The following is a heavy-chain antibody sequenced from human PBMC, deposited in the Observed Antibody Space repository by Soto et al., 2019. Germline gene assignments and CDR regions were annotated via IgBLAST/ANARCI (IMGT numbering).Heavy chain of an antibody. D-gene: IGHD2-21*01. CDR1: GGSISSGGYY. V-gene: IGHV4-31*03. Sequence: TLSLTCTVSGGSISSGGYYWSWIRQHPGKGLEWIGYIYYSGSTYYNPSLKSRVTISVDTSKNQFSLKLSSVTAADTAVYYCARDSPLRWYSYYGMDVWGQGTTVTVSS. CDR3: ARDSPLRWYSYYGMDV. CDR2: IYYSGST. J-gene: IGHJ6*02.